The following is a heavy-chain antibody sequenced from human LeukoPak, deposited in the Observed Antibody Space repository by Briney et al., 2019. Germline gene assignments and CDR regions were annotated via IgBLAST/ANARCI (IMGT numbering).Heavy chain of an antibody. CDR2: IYYSGST. J-gene: IGHJ4*02. D-gene: IGHD1-26*01. Sequence: SETLSLTCTVSGGSISSSSYYWGWIRQPPGKGLEWIGSIYYSGSTYYNPSLKSRVTISVDTSKNQFSLKLSSVTAADTAVYYCARAGYVGALQLDYWGQGTLVTVSS. CDR3: ARAGYVGALQLDY. CDR1: GGSISSSSYY. V-gene: IGHV4-39*01.